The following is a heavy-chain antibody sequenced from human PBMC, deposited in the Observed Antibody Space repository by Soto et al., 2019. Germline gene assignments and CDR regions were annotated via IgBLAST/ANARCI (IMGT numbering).Heavy chain of an antibody. CDR2: ISGSGGRT. CDR1: GFTFSIYA. D-gene: IGHD3-3*01. Sequence: GGSLRLSCAVPGFTFSIYAMAWVRQAPGKGLEWVSGISGSGGRTYYADSVKGRLTISRDNSKNTLYLQMNSLRVEDTAVYYCAKEMENDFWSGNYYGLDVWGQGTTVTVSS. V-gene: IGHV3-23*01. CDR3: AKEMENDFWSGNYYGLDV. J-gene: IGHJ6*02.